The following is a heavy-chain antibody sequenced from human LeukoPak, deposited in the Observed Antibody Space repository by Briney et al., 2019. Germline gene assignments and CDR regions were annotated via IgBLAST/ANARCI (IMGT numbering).Heavy chain of an antibody. J-gene: IGHJ4*02. CDR3: ARRAGAYSHPYDY. CDR2: ISSSSSTI. D-gene: IGHD4/OR15-4a*01. Sequence: SLRLSCAASGFTFSSYSMNWVRQAPGKGLEWVSYISSSSSTIYYADSVKGRFTIPRDNSKNTLYLQVNSLRAEDTAVYYCARRAGAYSHPYDYWGQGTLVTVSS. CDR1: GFTFSSYS. V-gene: IGHV3-48*01.